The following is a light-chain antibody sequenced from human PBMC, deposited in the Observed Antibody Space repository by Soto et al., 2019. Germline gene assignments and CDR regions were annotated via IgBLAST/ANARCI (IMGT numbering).Light chain of an antibody. Sequence: QAVVTQEPSLTVSPGGTVTLTCALTTGAVTSDYYPNWFQRKPGQALRTLIYRTSNKHSWTPARFSGSLLGGKAALTLSGVQPEDEDDYYCVLLYGGAWVFGGGTQLTVL. J-gene: IGLJ3*02. CDR1: TGAVTSDYY. CDR2: RTS. CDR3: VLLYGGAWV. V-gene: IGLV7-43*01.